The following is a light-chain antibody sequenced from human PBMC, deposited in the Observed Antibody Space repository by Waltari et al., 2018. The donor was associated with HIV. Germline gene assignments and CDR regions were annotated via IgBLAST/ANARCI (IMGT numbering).Light chain of an antibody. CDR3: AAWDDSLSGPGV. CDR1: SSNIGSNY. V-gene: IGLV1-47*01. J-gene: IGLJ3*02. CDR2: RNN. Sequence: QSVLTQPPSASGTPGQRVTISCSGSSSNIGSNYVYWYQQHPGTAPKLLIYRNNRRPSGVPDRFSGSKSGTSASLAISGLRSEDEAEYYCAAWDDSLSGPGVFGGGTKLTVL.